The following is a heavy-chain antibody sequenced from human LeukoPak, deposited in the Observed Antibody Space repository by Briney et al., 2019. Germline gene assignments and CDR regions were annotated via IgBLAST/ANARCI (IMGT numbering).Heavy chain of an antibody. D-gene: IGHD7-27*01. CDR1: GGSISTSNYY. Sequence: ASETLSLTCTVSGGSISTSNYYWGWIRQPPGKGLEWIGNIFYSGSTYYGPSLKSRLTISLDTSRNQFSLKLSSVTAADTAVYYCASRKLGNDYWGQGTLVTVSS. J-gene: IGHJ4*02. V-gene: IGHV4-39*07. CDR2: IFYSGST. CDR3: ASRKLGNDY.